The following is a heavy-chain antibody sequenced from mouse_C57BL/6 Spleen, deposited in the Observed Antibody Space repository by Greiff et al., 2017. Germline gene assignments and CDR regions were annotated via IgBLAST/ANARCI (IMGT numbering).Heavy chain of an antibody. CDR1: GYTFTSYW. CDR2: IDPSDSYT. V-gene: IGHV1-50*01. D-gene: IGHD2-2*01. CDR3: ARGYGYDYFDD. J-gene: IGHJ2*01. Sequence: QVQLQQPGAELVKPGASVKLSCKASGYTFTSYWMQWVKQRPGQGLEWIGEIDPSDSYTNYNQKFKGKATLTVDTSSSTAYMQLTSQTSEDSAVYYCARGYGYDYFDDWGKGATLTVS.